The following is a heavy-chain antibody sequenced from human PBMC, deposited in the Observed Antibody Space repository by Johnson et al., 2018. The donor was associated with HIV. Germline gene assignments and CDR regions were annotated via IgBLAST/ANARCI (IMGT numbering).Heavy chain of an antibody. J-gene: IGHJ3*02. CDR3: AKDIGQLVGQDAFDI. CDR1: GFTFSSYA. V-gene: IGHV3-30*02. Sequence: QVQLVESGGGVVQPGRSLRLSCAASGFTFSSYAMHWVRQAPGKGLEWVAFIRYDGSNKYYADSVKGRFTISRDNSKNTLYLQMNSLRAEDTAVYYCAKDIGQLVGQDAFDIWGQGTMVTVSS. CDR2: IRYDGSNK. D-gene: IGHD6-6*01.